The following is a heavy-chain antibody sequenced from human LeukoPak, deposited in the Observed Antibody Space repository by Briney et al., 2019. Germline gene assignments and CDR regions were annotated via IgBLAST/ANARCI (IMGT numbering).Heavy chain of an antibody. J-gene: IGHJ5*02. Sequence: GGSLRLSCAASGFTFSSYAMSWVRQAPGKGLEWVSGISGSGSNTYHADSVKDRFTISRDNAKNSLYLQMNSLRAEDTAVYYCARDNRYSIFNWFDPWGQGTLVTVSS. CDR1: GFTFSSYA. V-gene: IGHV3-23*01. D-gene: IGHD6-13*01. CDR3: ARDNRYSIFNWFDP. CDR2: ISGSGSNT.